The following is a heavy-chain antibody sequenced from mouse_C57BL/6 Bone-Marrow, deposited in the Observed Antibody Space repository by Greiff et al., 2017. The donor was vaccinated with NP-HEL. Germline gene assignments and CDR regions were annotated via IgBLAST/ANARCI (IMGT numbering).Heavy chain of an antibody. J-gene: IGHJ3*01. Sequence: EVKLMESGGGLVKPGGSLKLSCAASGFTFSSYAMSWVRQTPEKRLEWVATISDGGSYTYYPDNVKGRFTISRDNAKNNLYLQMSHLKSEDTAMYYCARDPIYYDYDEGFAYWGQGTLVTVSA. CDR3: ARDPIYYDYDEGFAY. D-gene: IGHD2-4*01. CDR2: ISDGGSYT. CDR1: GFTFSSYA. V-gene: IGHV5-4*01.